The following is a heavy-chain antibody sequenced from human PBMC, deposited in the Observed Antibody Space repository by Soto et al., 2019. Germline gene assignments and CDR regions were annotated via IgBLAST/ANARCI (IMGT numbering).Heavy chain of an antibody. Sequence: QVQLQESGPGLVKPSETLSLTCSVSGGSVSSGNYYWSWIRQPPGKGLEWIGYIYYSGSTNYNPYHKSRVTISVDTSKNQFSLKLSSVTAADTAVYYCARGGVVVVAAPLDDWGQGTLVTVSS. CDR3: ARGGVVVVAAPLDD. CDR2: IYYSGST. D-gene: IGHD2-15*01. J-gene: IGHJ4*02. V-gene: IGHV4-61*01. CDR1: GGSVSSGNYY.